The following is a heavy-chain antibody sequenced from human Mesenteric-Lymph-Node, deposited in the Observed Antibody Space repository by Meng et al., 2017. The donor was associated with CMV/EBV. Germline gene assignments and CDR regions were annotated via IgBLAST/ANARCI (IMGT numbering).Heavy chain of an antibody. CDR1: GGSISSGDYY. CDR2: IYYSGST. V-gene: IGHV4-30-4*08. D-gene: IGHD3-3*01. J-gene: IGHJ2*01. CDR3: ARESMLEWLPGGGNWYFDL. Sequence: SEALSLTCTVSGGSISSGDYYWSWIRQPPGKGLEWIGYIYYSGSTSYNPSLKSRVAISIDKSKNQFSLKLNSVTAADTAVYYCARESMLEWLPGGGNWYFDLWGRGTLVTVSS.